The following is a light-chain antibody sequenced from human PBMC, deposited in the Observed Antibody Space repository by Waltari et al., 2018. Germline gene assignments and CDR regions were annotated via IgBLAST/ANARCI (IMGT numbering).Light chain of an antibody. V-gene: IGLV1-44*01. CDR3: GAWDDSPNVVV. CDR1: NSNIGTNG. J-gene: IGLJ2*01. Sequence: QSVLTQPPSASGTPGQRVTISCSGSNSNIGTNGVTWYQQVPGTAPKLLIYNSNDRASGVPDRFSASKSGTSASLAISGLQSEDEANYYCGAWDDSPNVVVFGGGTKLTVL. CDR2: NSN.